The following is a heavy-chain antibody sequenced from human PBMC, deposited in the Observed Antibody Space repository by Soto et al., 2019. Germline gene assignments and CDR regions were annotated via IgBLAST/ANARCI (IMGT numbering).Heavy chain of an antibody. CDR2: IYYSGST. V-gene: IGHV4-39*02. CDR1: GGSISSSSYY. Sequence: QLQLQESGPGLVKPSETLSLTCTVSGGSISSSSYYWGWIRQPPGKGLEWIGSIYYSGSTYYNPSLKSRVTISVDTSKNQFSLKLSSVTAADTAVYYCAKDYGGNSEYSFDYWGQGTLVTVSS. D-gene: IGHD4-17*01. J-gene: IGHJ4*02. CDR3: AKDYGGNSEYSFDY.